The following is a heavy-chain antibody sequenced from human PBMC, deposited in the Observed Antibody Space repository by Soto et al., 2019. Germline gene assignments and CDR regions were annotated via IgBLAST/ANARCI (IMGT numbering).Heavy chain of an antibody. CDR1: GGSISGGGYS. CDR2: IYHSGST. Sequence: SETLSLTCAVSGGSISGGGYSWSCMRQPPGKGLEWIGYIYHSGSTYYNPSLKSRVTISVDRSKKEFSLRLSSVTAADTAVYYCARGDYGDYSYFDSWGRGTLVTVSS. J-gene: IGHJ4*02. CDR3: ARGDYGDYSYFDS. D-gene: IGHD4-17*01. V-gene: IGHV4-30-2*01.